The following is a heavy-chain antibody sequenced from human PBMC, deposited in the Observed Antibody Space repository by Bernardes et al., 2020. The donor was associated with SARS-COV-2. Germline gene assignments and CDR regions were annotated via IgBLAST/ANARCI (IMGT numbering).Heavy chain of an antibody. Sequence: ASVKVSCKASGYTFTSYYMHWVRQAPGQGLEWMGIINPSGGSTSYAQKFQGRVTMTRDTSTSTVYMELSSLRSEDTAVYYCAREGRDIAVAGTDYYYYGMDVWGQGTTVTVSS. CDR3: AREGRDIAVAGTDYYYYGMDV. V-gene: IGHV1-46*03. CDR2: INPSGGST. J-gene: IGHJ6*02. D-gene: IGHD6-19*01. CDR1: GYTFTSYY.